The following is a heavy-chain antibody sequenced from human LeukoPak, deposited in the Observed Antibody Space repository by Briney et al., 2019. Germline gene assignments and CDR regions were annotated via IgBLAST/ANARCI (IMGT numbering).Heavy chain of an antibody. CDR1: GFTFSGHN. D-gene: IGHD3-16*01. CDR2: VSISSGTI. Sequence: GGSLILSCAASGFTFSGHNMNWVRQAPGKGLEWISFVSISSGTIYYADSVNGRFRISRDNAKSSLDLEMNSLRAEDTAVYYCARAMSTFGGVRNYFDSWGQGTLVTVSS. CDR3: ARAMSTFGGVRNYFDS. J-gene: IGHJ4*02. V-gene: IGHV3-48*04.